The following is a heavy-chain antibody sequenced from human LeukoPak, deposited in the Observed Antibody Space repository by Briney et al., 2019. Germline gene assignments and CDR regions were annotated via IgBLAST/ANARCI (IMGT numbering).Heavy chain of an antibody. V-gene: IGHV1-69*05. CDR1: GDTFSSYA. J-gene: IGHJ4*02. Sequence: GASVKVSCKAAGDTFSSYAISWVRQAPGRGLEWMGRIIPIFGTANYAQKFQGRVTITTDESTSTAYMELSSLRSEDTAVYYCARGTIFGVAGDYWGQGTLVTVSS. D-gene: IGHD3-3*01. CDR3: ARGTIFGVAGDY. CDR2: IIPIFGTA.